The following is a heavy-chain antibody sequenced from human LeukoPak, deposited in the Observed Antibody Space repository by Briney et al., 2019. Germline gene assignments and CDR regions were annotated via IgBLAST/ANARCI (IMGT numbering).Heavy chain of an antibody. CDR1: GFTFSSYA. J-gene: IGHJ4*02. V-gene: IGHV3-23*01. Sequence: GGSLRLSCAASGFTFSSYAMSWVRQAPGKGLEWVSAISGSGGSTYYADSVKGRFTISRDNAKNSLYLQMNSLRAEDTAVYYCARVVGAAAALDYWGQGTLVTVSS. CDR2: ISGSGGST. D-gene: IGHD6-13*01. CDR3: ARVVGAAAALDY.